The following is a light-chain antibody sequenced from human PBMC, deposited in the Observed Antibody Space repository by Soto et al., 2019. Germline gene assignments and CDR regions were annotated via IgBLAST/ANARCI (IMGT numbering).Light chain of an antibody. Sequence: EIVLTQSPGTLSMSPGESATLSCRASQSISSNYLSWYQQKPGQAPRLLIYGASSRATGIPNRVSGSGSGTDFTLTISRLEAEDVAVYYCQQYGSSPRTFGQGTKVEFK. V-gene: IGKV3-20*01. CDR3: QQYGSSPRT. J-gene: IGKJ1*01. CDR1: QSISSNY. CDR2: GAS.